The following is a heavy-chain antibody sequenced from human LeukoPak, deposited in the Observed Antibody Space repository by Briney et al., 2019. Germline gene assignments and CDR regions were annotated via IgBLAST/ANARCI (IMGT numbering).Heavy chain of an antibody. J-gene: IGHJ5*02. CDR1: GYSISSGYY. V-gene: IGHV4-38-2*01. D-gene: IGHD6-13*01. CDR2: IYHSGST. Sequence: SETLSLTCAVSGYSISSGYYWGWIRQPPGKGLEWIGSIYHSGSTYYNPSLKSRVTISVDTSKSQFSLKLSSVTAADTAVYYCARGVGAAAEHWFDPWGQGTLVTVSS. CDR3: ARGVGAAAEHWFDP.